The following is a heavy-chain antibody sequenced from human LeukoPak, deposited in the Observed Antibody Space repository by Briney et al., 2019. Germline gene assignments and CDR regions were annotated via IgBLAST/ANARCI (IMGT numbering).Heavy chain of an antibody. CDR3: ARDRLLWFGELGF. D-gene: IGHD3-10*01. CDR2: IYTSGST. CDR1: GGSISSGSYY. J-gene: IGHJ4*02. Sequence: SETLSLTCTVSGGSISSGSYYWSWIRQPAGKGLEWIGRIYTSGSTNYNPSLKSRVTISVDTSKNQFSLKLSSVTAADTAIYYCARDRLLWFGELGFWGQGTLVIVSS. V-gene: IGHV4-61*02.